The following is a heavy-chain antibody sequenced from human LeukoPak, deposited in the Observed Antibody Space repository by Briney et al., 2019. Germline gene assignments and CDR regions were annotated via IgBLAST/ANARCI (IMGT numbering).Heavy chain of an antibody. J-gene: IGHJ4*02. Sequence: PGESLRLSCAASGFNLSTYCMRWVRQAPGKGLEWVANIKQDGSEKYYVDSVKGRFTISRDNAKNSLYLQMNSLRAEDTAVYFCAREGNYGDYDYYWGQGTLVTVSS. CDR1: GFNLSTYC. CDR2: IKQDGSEK. CDR3: AREGNYGDYDYY. V-gene: IGHV3-7*01. D-gene: IGHD4-17*01.